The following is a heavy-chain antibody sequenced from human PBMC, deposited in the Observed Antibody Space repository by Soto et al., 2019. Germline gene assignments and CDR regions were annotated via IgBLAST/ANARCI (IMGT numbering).Heavy chain of an antibody. V-gene: IGHV3-21*01. Sequence: GGSLRLSCAASGFTFSSYSMNWVRQAPGKGLEWVSSISSSSSYIYYADSVKGRFTISRDNAKNSLYLQMNSLRAEDTAVYYCCGDPWEGWGVVVPHRSFDFWGQGTMVTVSS. CDR1: GFTFSSYS. CDR3: CGDPWEGWGVVVPHRSFDF. D-gene: IGHD2-15*01. CDR2: ISSSSSYI. J-gene: IGHJ3*01.